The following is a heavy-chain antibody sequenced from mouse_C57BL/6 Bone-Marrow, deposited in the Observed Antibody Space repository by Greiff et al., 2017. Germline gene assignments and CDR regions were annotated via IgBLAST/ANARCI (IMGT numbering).Heavy chain of an antibody. CDR3: SRCDGYYWYVDV. CDR1: GYTFTDYN. Sequence: EVQLQESGPELVKPGASVKIPCKASGYTFTDYNMEWVKQSPGKSLEWIGDINPNNGGTIYNQKFKGKATLTVDKSSSTAYMELRSLTSEDTAVSYCSRCDGYYWYVDVWGTGTTVTVSS. J-gene: IGHJ1*03. V-gene: IGHV1-18*01. CDR2: INPNNGGT. D-gene: IGHD2-3*01.